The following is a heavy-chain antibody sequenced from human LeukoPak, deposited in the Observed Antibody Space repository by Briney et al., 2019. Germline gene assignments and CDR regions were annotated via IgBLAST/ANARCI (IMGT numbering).Heavy chain of an antibody. V-gene: IGHV1-8*01. CDR1: GYTFTNYD. J-gene: IGHJ5*02. Sequence: ASVKVSCKASGYTFTNYDINWVRQATGQGLEWMGGMNPNSGNTGYAQKFQGRVTMTRNTSISTAYMDLSSLKSEDTAVYYCAKSVGPGGSSYNWFDPWGQGTLVTVSS. CDR2: MNPNSGNT. CDR3: AKSVGPGGSSYNWFDP. D-gene: IGHD1-26*01.